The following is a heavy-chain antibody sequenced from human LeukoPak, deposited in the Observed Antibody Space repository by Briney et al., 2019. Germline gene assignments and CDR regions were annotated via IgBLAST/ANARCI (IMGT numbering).Heavy chain of an antibody. D-gene: IGHD6-19*01. CDR1: GGSISSYY. CDR3: ARDFRDSSGWYGYAFDI. V-gene: IGHV4-59*01. Sequence: SETLSLTCTVSGGSISSYYWSWIRQPPGKGLEWIGYIYYSGSTNYNPSLKSRVTISVDTSKNQFSLKLSSVTAADTAVYYCARDFRDSSGWYGYAFDIWGQGTMVTASS. J-gene: IGHJ3*02. CDR2: IYYSGST.